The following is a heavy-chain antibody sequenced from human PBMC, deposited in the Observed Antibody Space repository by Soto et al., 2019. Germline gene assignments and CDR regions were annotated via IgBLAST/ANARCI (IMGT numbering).Heavy chain of an antibody. Sequence: ASVKVSSKASGYTFTSYDINWLRQATGQGLEWMGWMNPNSGNTGYAQKFQGRVTMTRNTSISTAYMELSSLRSEDTAVYYCARAPPAYCSSTSCYGDNWFDPWGQGNLVTVT. CDR2: MNPNSGNT. V-gene: IGHV1-8*01. CDR1: GYTFTSYD. D-gene: IGHD2-2*01. CDR3: ARAPPAYCSSTSCYGDNWFDP. J-gene: IGHJ5*02.